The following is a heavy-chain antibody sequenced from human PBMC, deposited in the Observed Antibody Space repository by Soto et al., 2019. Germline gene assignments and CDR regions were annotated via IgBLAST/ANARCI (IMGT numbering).Heavy chain of an antibody. CDR1: GFTFSSYA. CDR2: ISGSGGST. J-gene: IGHJ4*02. V-gene: IGHV3-23*01. CDR3: AKDLFAVVPAAPLDY. D-gene: IGHD2-2*01. Sequence: GGSLRLSCAASGFTFSSYAMSWVRQAPGKGLEWVSAISGSGGSTYYADSVKGRFTISRDNSKNTLYLQMNSLRAEDTAVYYCAKDLFAVVPAAPLDYWGQGTLVTVPQ.